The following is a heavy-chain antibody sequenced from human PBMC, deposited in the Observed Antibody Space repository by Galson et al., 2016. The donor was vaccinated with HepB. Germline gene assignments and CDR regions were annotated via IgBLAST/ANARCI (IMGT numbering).Heavy chain of an antibody. V-gene: IGHV4-31*03. CDR2: IYYRGST. D-gene: IGHD3-10*01. Sequence: TLSLTCTVSGGSIRSGGYYWSWIRQHPGKGLEWIGYIYYRGSTYYNASLKSRVTLSVDASKNQLSLKLSSVTAADTAMYYCTVASGSYYFVGTWFDTWGQGTLVTVSS. CDR1: GGSIRSGGYY. CDR3: TVASGSYYFVGTWFDT. J-gene: IGHJ5*02.